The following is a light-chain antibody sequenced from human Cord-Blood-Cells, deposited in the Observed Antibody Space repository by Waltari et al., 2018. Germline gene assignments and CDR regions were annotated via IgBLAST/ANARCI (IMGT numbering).Light chain of an antibody. CDR1: SSDVGRYNL. Sequence: QSALTQPASVSGSPGQSITISCTGTSSDVGRYNLVPWYQQHPGKGPKLMIYEGSKRPSGVSNRFSGSKSGNTASLTISGLQAEDEADYYCCSYAGSSTYVFGTGTKVTVL. CDR2: EGS. J-gene: IGLJ1*01. V-gene: IGLV2-23*01. CDR3: CSYAGSSTYV.